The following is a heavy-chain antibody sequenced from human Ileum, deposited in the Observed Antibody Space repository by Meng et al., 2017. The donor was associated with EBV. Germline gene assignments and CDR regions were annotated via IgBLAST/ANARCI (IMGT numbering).Heavy chain of an antibody. Sequence: QFRVVQSGTGVKEPGSSVKVSCKTSGYRFSRYVISWVRQAPGQGLEWVGWINPYDGDTNYAQKLQDRVTLTTDTSTSTAYMELRSLRSDDTAVYYCASKQYFFAYWGQGTLVTVSS. CDR3: ASKQYFFAY. J-gene: IGHJ4*02. CDR2: INPYDGDT. V-gene: IGHV1-18*01. D-gene: IGHD1/OR15-1a*01. CDR1: GYRFSRYV.